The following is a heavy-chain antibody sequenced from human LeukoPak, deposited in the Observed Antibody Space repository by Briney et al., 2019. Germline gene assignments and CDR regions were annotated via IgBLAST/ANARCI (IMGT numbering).Heavy chain of an antibody. CDR2: IDYSGYT. CDR3: ARGGYYGSGNDFRFDP. CDR1: GGSISSYY. J-gene: IGHJ5*02. Sequence: PSETLSLTCTVSGGSISSYYWSWIRQPPGKGLEWIGYIDYSGYTSYNPSLKSRVTISVDTSKNQFSLKLTSVTAADTAVYFCARGGYYGSGNDFRFDPWSQGTLVTVSS. D-gene: IGHD3-10*01. V-gene: IGHV4-59*13.